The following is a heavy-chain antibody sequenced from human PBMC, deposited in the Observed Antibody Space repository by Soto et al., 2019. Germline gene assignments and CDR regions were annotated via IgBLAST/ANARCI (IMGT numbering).Heavy chain of an antibody. V-gene: IGHV6-1*01. J-gene: IGHJ3*02. CDR2: TYYRSKWYN. Sequence: QVQLQQSGPGLVKPSQTLSLTCAISGDYVSSNSAAWYWIRQSPSRGLEWLGRTYYRSKWYNDYAVSVKSRLTINPDTSKNQFSLQLNSVTPEDTAVYYCARGSGYSADAFDIWGQGTMVTVSS. CDR3: ARGSGYSADAFDI. D-gene: IGHD3-22*01. CDR1: GDYVSSNSAA.